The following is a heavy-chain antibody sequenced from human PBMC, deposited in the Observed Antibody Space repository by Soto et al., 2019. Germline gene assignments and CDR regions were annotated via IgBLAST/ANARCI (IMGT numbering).Heavy chain of an antibody. CDR3: ARQGFGALHGLVDV. CDR2: IYYSGST. J-gene: IGHJ6*02. CDR1: GGSVSSGSYY. V-gene: IGHV4-61*01. Sequence: SETLSLTCTVSGGSVSSGSYYWSWIRQPPGKGLEWIGYIYYSGSTNYNPSLRSRVTISIDTSQEQFSLKVSSVTATDTAVYYCARQGFGALHGLVDVWGQGTTVTVSS. D-gene: IGHD3-10*01.